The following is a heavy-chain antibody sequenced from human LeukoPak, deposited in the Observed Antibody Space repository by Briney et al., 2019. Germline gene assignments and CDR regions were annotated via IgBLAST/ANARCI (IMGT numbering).Heavy chain of an antibody. V-gene: IGHV4-4*02. Sequence: ASGTLSLTCSVSGDSISSDHWWSWVRQPPGKGLEWIGEIYHSGTTNYNPSLKSRIAISVDKSKNQFSLNLSSMTAADTAVYYCASARWDYWGQGTLVTVSS. CDR2: IYHSGTT. CDR1: GDSISSDHW. CDR3: ASARWDY. J-gene: IGHJ4*02.